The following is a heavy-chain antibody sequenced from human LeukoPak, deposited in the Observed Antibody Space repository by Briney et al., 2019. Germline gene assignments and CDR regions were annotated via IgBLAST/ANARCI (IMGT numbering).Heavy chain of an antibody. J-gene: IGHJ5*02. V-gene: IGHV3-30*18. D-gene: IGHD2-15*01. Sequence: PGGSLRLSCGASGFSFSTFAMHWVRQTPDKGLEWVAVISSDGSKEIYADSVKGRFTISRDNSKNTLYLRMNNLTPEDTAVYYCAKGLHTSSWYGNWFDPWGQGTLVTASS. CDR1: GFSFSTFA. CDR3: AKGLHTSSWYGNWFDP. CDR2: ISSDGSKE.